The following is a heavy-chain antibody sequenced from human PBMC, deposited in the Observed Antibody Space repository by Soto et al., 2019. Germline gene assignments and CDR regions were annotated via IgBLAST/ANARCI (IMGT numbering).Heavy chain of an antibody. D-gene: IGHD6-13*01. CDR2: MNTNSGNT. Sequence: ASVQVSCKASGYTFTSYDINWVRQATGQGLEWMGWMNTNSGNTGYAQKFQGRVTMTRNTSISTAYMELSSLRSEDTAVYYCARERSAAGTGWFDPWGQGTLVTVSS. J-gene: IGHJ5*02. CDR3: ARERSAAGTGWFDP. V-gene: IGHV1-8*01. CDR1: GYTFTSYD.